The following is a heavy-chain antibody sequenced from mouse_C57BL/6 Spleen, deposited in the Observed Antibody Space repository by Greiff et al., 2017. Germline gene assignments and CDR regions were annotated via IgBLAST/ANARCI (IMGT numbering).Heavy chain of an antibody. CDR1: GYTFTSYW. J-gene: IGHJ2*01. CDR3: ARGDYGSSPDY. Sequence: QVQLQQPGAELVRPGTSVTLSCKASGYTFTSYWMHWVKQRPGQGLEWIGVIDPSDSYTNYNQKFKGKATLTVDTSSRTAYMQLSSLTSEDSAVYYCARGDYGSSPDYWGQGTTLTVSS. V-gene: IGHV1-59*01. D-gene: IGHD1-1*01. CDR2: IDPSDSYT.